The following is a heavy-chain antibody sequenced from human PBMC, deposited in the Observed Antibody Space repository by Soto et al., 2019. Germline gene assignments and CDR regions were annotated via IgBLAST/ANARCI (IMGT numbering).Heavy chain of an antibody. CDR3: ARDLSWGSNWYYYMDV. CDR1: GFILSDCA. J-gene: IGHJ6*03. CDR2: ISSSSSVI. Sequence: EVQLVESGGGVVQPGWSLRLSCATSGFILSDCAMNWVRQAPGKGLEWVSYISSSSSVIDYADSVKGRFTVSRDNARNSLYLQMNSLRAEDTAVYYCARDLSWGSNWYYYMDVWGKGTTVTVSS. D-gene: IGHD7-27*01. V-gene: IGHV3-48*01.